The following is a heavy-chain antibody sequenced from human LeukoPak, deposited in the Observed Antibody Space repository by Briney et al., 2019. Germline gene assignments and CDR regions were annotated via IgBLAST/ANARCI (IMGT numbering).Heavy chain of an antibody. CDR1: GFTFSSYS. J-gene: IGHJ3*02. CDR3: AKDYGGNDAFDI. V-gene: IGHV3-23*01. D-gene: IGHD3-16*01. CDR2: ISGSGGST. Sequence: PGGSLRLSCAASGFTFSSYSMNWVRQAPGKGLEWVSAISGSGGSTYYADSVKGRFTISRDNSKNTLYLQMNSLRAEDTAVYYCAKDYGGNDAFDIWGQGTMVTVSS.